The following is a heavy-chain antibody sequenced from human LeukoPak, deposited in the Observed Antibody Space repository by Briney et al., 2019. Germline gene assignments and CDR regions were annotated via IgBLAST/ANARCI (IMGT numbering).Heavy chain of an antibody. CDR2: IIPIFGTA. V-gene: IGHV1-69*13. D-gene: IGHD6-19*01. J-gene: IGHJ3*02. CDR3: ARDSGWYQPDAFDI. CDR1: GGTFSSYA. Sequence: GASVKVSCKASGGTFSSYAISWVRQAPGQGLEWMGGIIPIFGTANYAQKFQGRVTITADESTSTAYMELSSLRAEDTAVYYCARDSGWYQPDAFDIWGQGTMVTVSS.